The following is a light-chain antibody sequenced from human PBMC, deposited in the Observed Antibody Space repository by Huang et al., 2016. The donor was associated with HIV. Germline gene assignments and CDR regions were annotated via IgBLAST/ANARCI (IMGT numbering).Light chain of an antibody. CDR2: DAS. Sequence: VLTQSPATLSLSPGERATLSCRASQSVINYLAWYQHKPGQAPRLLIYDASNRAAVIPARFSGSGSGTDFTLTISSLEPEDFAVYYCQQRANWPRITFGQGTRLEIK. V-gene: IGKV3-11*01. J-gene: IGKJ5*01. CDR3: QQRANWPRIT. CDR1: QSVINY.